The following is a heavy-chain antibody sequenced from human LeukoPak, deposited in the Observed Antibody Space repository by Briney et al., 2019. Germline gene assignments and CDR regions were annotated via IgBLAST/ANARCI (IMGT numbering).Heavy chain of an antibody. Sequence: PGGSLRLSCAASGFTFSSYGMHWVRQAPGKGLEWVAVISYDGSNKYYADSVKGRFTISRDNSKNTLDPQMNSLRADDTAVYYCAKDYLQNFDYWGQGTLVTVSS. J-gene: IGHJ4*02. CDR2: ISYDGSNK. D-gene: IGHD3-16*02. CDR1: GFTFSSYG. V-gene: IGHV3-30*18. CDR3: AKDYLQNFDY.